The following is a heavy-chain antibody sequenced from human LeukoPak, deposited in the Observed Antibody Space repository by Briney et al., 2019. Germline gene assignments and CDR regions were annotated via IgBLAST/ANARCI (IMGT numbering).Heavy chain of an antibody. V-gene: IGHV4-4*07. J-gene: IGHJ6*03. CDR1: GGSISSYY. D-gene: IGHD1-26*01. CDR3: ARLYRGSYSSYYYYYYMDV. CDR2: IYTSGST. Sequence: PSETLSLTCTVSGGSISSYYWSWIRQPAGKGLEWIGRIYTSGSTNYNPSLKSRVTMSVDTSKNQFSLKLSSVTAADTAVYYCARLYRGSYSSYYYYYYMDVWGKGTTVTISS.